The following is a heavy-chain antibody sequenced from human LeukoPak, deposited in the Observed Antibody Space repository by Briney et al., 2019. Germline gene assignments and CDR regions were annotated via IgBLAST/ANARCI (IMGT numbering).Heavy chain of an antibody. V-gene: IGHV3-53*01. J-gene: IGHJ6*02. CDR1: GFTFSTNY. D-gene: IGHD2-15*01. Sequence: GGSLRLSCAASGFTFSTNYMSWVRQAPGKGLQWVSVLYSGGRTTYSEYVKGRFTISRDNSKNVLYLQMNSLRVEDTAVYYCAREQDVGHYVMDVWGQGTTVTVSS. CDR3: AREQDVGHYVMDV. CDR2: LYSGGRT.